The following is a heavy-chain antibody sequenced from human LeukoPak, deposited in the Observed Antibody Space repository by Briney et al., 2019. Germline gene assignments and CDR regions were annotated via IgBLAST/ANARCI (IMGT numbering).Heavy chain of an antibody. CDR3: AKDILLTGTYYFDY. J-gene: IGHJ4*02. CDR2: ISWNSGSI. V-gene: IGHV3-9*01. CDR1: GFTFDDYA. Sequence: AGRSLRLSCAASGFTFDDYAMHWVRQAPGKGLEWVSGISWNSGSIGYADSVKGRFTISRDNAKNSLYLQMNSLRAEDTALYYCAKDILLTGTYYFDYWGQGTLVTVSS. D-gene: IGHD1-7*01.